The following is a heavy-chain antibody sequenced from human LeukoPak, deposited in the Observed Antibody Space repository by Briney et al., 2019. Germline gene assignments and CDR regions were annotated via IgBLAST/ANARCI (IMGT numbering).Heavy chain of an antibody. J-gene: IGHJ4*02. CDR1: GFTFSNYW. CDR3: TRDRARAGGEILDY. Sequence: GGSLRLSCAASGFTFSNYWMHWVRQAPGKGLVWVSRINSDGINTSYADSVKGRFTISRDNAKNTLYLQMNSLRDEDTAMYYCTRDRARAGGEILDYWGQGTLVTVSS. CDR2: INSDGINT. D-gene: IGHD3-10*01. V-gene: IGHV3-74*01.